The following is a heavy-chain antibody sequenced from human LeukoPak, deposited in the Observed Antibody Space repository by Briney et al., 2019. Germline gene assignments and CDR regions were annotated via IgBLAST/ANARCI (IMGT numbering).Heavy chain of an antibody. J-gene: IGHJ3*02. CDR2: IYYSGSP. Sequence: SETLSLTCTVSRASISIYSWSWIRQPPGQGLEWLGYIYYSGSPNYHPSLKNRVTMSVDTSRTQFSLRVNSVTAGDTAVYYCAKSNRYCDTASCYEAFDIWGQGTMVTVSS. V-gene: IGHV4-59*03. CDR1: RASISIYS. CDR3: AKSNRYCDTASCYEAFDI. D-gene: IGHD2-2*01.